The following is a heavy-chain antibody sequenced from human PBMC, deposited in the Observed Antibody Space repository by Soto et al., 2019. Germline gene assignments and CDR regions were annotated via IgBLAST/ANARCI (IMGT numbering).Heavy chain of an antibody. V-gene: IGHV4-59*01. CDR1: GGSISSYY. CDR2: IYYSGST. J-gene: IGHJ6*02. CDR3: ARGIYDFWSGRPYYYYGMDV. D-gene: IGHD3-3*01. Sequence: SETLSLTCTVSGGSISSYYWTWIRQPPGKGLEWIGYIYYSGSTNYNPSLKSRVTISVDTSKNQFSLKLSSVTAADTAVYYCARGIYDFWSGRPYYYYGMDVWGQGTTVSVSS.